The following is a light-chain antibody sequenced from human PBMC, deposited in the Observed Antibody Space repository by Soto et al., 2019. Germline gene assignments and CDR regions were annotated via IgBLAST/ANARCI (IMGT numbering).Light chain of an antibody. Sequence: EIVLTQSPATLSLSPGETATLSCRASQSVSGYIGWYQQKPGQAPRLLIYADSNRATGIPARFSGSGSGTDFTLTISTLEPEDFAVYFCQQRNSWPLTFGGGTKVDI. V-gene: IGKV3-11*01. CDR2: ADS. CDR1: QSVSGY. CDR3: QQRNSWPLT. J-gene: IGKJ4*01.